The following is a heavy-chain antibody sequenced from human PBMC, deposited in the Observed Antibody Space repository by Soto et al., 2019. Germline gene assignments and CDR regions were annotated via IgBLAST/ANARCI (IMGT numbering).Heavy chain of an antibody. J-gene: IGHJ4*02. V-gene: IGHV3-30*18. D-gene: IGHD5-18*01. Sequence: QVQLVESGGGVVQPGRSLRLSCAASGFTFSSYGMHWVRQAPGKGLEWVAVISYDGSNKYYADSVKGRFTISRDNSKNTLYLQMNSLRAEDTAVYYCAKDDPGNTALDYCGQGNLVTVSS. CDR1: GFTFSSYG. CDR2: ISYDGSNK. CDR3: AKDDPGNTALDY.